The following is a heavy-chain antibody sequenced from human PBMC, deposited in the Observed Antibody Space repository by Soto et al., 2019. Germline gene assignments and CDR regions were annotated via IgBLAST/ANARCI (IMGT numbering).Heavy chain of an antibody. Sequence: GGSLRLSCEVSGFNFRNFNMIWVRQAPGKGLEWVSSVSGSSSYIYYADSVKGRFTVSRDNANNLVFLQMNGLRPEDTAMYYCARDLRGHYGPWGQGTMVTVSS. J-gene: IGHJ3*01. CDR1: GFNFRNFN. D-gene: IGHD4-17*01. V-gene: IGHV3-21*06. CDR3: ARDLRGHYGP. CDR2: VSGSSSYI.